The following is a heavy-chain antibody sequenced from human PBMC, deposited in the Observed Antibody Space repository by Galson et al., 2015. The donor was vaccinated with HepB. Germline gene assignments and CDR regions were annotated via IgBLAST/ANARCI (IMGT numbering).Heavy chain of an antibody. CDR3: ARAHSSGWYRAFDI. CDR2: IIPILGIA. J-gene: IGHJ3*02. D-gene: IGHD6-19*01. CDR1: GGTFSSYA. V-gene: IGHV1-69*04. Sequence: SVKVSCKASGGTFSSYAISWVRQAPGQGLEWMGRIIPILGIANYAQKFQGRVTITADKSTSTAYMELSSLRSEDTAVYYCARAHSSGWYRAFDIWGQGTMVTVSS.